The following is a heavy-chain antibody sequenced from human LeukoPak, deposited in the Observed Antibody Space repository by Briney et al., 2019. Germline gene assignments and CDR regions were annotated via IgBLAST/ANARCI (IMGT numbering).Heavy chain of an antibody. CDR1: GYTFTSYD. Sequence: ASVKVSCKASGYTFTSYDINWVRQATGQGLEWMGWMNPNSGNTGYAQKFQGRVTITRNTSISTAYMELSSLRSEDTAVYYCARERDGYSERGLDPWGQGTLVTVSS. J-gene: IGHJ5*02. CDR2: MNPNSGNT. CDR3: ARERDGYSERGLDP. D-gene: IGHD6-13*01. V-gene: IGHV1-8*03.